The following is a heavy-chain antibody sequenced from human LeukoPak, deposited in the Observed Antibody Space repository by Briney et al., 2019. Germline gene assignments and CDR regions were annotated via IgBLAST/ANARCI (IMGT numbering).Heavy chain of an antibody. CDR2: INPSGGST. D-gene: IGHD2-15*01. CDR1: GYNFTGYY. CDR3: ARVSCSGGSCYNLGY. J-gene: IGHJ4*02. Sequence: ASVKVSCKASGYNFTGYYMHWVRQAPGQGLEWMGIINPSGGSTSYAQKFQGRVTMTRDTSTSTVYMELSSLRSEDTAVYYCARVSCSGGSCYNLGYWGQGTLVTVSS. V-gene: IGHV1-46*01.